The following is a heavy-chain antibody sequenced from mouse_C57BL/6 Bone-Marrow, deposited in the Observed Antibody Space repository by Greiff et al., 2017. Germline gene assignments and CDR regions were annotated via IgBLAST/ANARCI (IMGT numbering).Heavy chain of an antibody. CDR1: GYTFTSYW. D-gene: IGHD1-1*01. J-gene: IGHJ1*03. CDR2: IYPGSGST. Sequence: QVQLQQPGAELVKPGASVKMSCKASGYTFTSYWITWVKQRPGQGLEWIGDIYPGSGSTSYNEKFKSKATLTVDTSSSTAYMQLSSLTSEDSAVYYGARGRDGSSYYWYFDVWGTGTTVTVSS. CDR3: ARGRDGSSYYWYFDV. V-gene: IGHV1-55*01.